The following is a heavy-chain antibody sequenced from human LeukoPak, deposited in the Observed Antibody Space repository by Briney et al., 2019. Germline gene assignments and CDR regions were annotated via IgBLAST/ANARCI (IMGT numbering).Heavy chain of an antibody. D-gene: IGHD5-18*01. V-gene: IGHV1-2*02. Sequence: ASVKVSCKASGYTFTGYYMHWVRQAPGQGLEWMGWINPNSGGTNYAQKFQGRVTITRSTSISTAYMELSSLRSEDTAVYYCARRGYSYGYLGYWGQGTLVTVSS. CDR1: GYTFTGYY. CDR2: INPNSGGT. CDR3: ARRGYSYGYLGY. J-gene: IGHJ4*02.